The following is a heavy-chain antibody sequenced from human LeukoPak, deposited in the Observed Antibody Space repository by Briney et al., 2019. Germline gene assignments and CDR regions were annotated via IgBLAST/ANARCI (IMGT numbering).Heavy chain of an antibody. Sequence: GASVKVSCKASGYTFTSYDINWVRQATGQGLEWMGWMNPNSGNTGYAQKFQGRVTMTRNTSISTAYMELSSLRSEDTAVYYCARGPYYDFGSGYNPPFDYWGQGTLVTVSS. J-gene: IGHJ4*02. V-gene: IGHV1-8*01. CDR1: GYTFTSYD. CDR2: MNPNSGNT. D-gene: IGHD3-3*01. CDR3: ARGPYYDFGSGYNPPFDY.